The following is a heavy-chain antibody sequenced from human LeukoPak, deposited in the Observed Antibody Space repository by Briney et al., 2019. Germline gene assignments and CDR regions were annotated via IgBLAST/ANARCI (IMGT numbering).Heavy chain of an antibody. J-gene: IGHJ6*02. CDR2: IYPGDSDT. V-gene: IGHV5-51*01. CDR3: ARLGGGSGSSYSVPSFYAMDI. Sequence: GESLKISCKGSGYSFTNYWIAWVRQMPGKGLEWMGIIYPGDSDTRYRPSFQGQVTISADRSINTAYLQWSSLKASDTAMYYCARLGGGSGSSYSVPSFYAMDIWGQGTTVTVSS. CDR1: GYSFTNYW. D-gene: IGHD3-10*01.